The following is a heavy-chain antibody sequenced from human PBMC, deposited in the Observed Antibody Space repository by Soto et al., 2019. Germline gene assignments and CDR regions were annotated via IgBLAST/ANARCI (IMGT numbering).Heavy chain of an antibody. CDR1: GFTFSSYS. CDR2: ISSSSSYI. D-gene: IGHD5-12*01. CDR3: ARVGFNGYLSPYYHGMDV. V-gene: IGHV3-21*01. J-gene: IGHJ6*02. Sequence: EVQLVESGGGLVKPWGSLRLSCAASGFTFSSYSMNWVRQAPGKGLEWVSSISSSSSYIYYADSVKGRFTISRDNAKNSLYLQMNSLGAEDTAVYYCARVGFNGYLSPYYHGMDVWGQGTTVTVSS.